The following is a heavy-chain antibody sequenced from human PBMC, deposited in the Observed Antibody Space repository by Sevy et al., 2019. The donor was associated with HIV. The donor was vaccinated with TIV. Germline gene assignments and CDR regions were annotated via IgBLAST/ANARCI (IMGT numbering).Heavy chain of an antibody. J-gene: IGHJ4*02. CDR2: IKQDGSEK. Sequence: GGSLRLCCAASGFTFSSYWMSWVRQAPGKGLEWVANIKQDGSEKYYVDSVKGRFTISRDNAKNSLYLQMNSLIPEDTAIYYCARGNSGSFDYWGQGTLVTVSS. CDR3: ARGNSGSFDY. D-gene: IGHD3-22*01. CDR1: GFTFSSYW. V-gene: IGHV3-7*04.